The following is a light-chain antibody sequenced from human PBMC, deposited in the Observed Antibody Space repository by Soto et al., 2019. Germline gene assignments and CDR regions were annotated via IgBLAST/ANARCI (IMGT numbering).Light chain of an antibody. CDR3: QHYNSYSEA. J-gene: IGKJ1*01. Sequence: DRVTITCRASQSISSSLAWYQQKPGRAPKLLIYKASSLESGVPSRFSGSGSGTEFTLTISSLQPDDFATYYCQHYNSYSEAFGQGTKVDIK. V-gene: IGKV1-5*03. CDR1: QSISSS. CDR2: KAS.